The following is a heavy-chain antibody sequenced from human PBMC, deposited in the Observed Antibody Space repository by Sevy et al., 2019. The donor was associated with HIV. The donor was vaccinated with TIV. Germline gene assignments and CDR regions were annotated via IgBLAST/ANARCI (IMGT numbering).Heavy chain of an antibody. CDR1: GFTFSSYW. D-gene: IGHD1-1*01. V-gene: IGHV3-74*01. Sequence: GGSLRLSCAASGFTFSSYWMNWVRQAPGKGLVWVSRLSSDGSTTIYADSVKGRFTISRDNAKNTLYLQINSLRAEDTAVYYCRRDYDITWNGHYFDYWGQGTLVTVSS. CDR2: LSSDGSTT. CDR3: RRDYDITWNGHYFDY. J-gene: IGHJ4*02.